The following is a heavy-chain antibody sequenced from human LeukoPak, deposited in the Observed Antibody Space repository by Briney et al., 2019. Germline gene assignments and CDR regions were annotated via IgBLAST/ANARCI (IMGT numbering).Heavy chain of an antibody. J-gene: IGHJ5*02. CDR1: GYSISSGYH. D-gene: IGHD3-10*01. Sequence: SETLSLTCAVSGYSISSGYHWGWTRQPPGKGREWIRSIYFMGSTYYTPSLRRRVTISVDTSKNKFSLKQSSVTAADTAVYYCARHGFQWWFGESRPDWFDPWGQGTLVTVSS. V-gene: IGHV4-38-2*01. CDR3: ARHGFQWWFGESRPDWFDP. CDR2: IYFMGST.